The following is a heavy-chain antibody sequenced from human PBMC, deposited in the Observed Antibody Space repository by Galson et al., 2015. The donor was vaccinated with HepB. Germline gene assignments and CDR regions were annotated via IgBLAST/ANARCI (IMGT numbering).Heavy chain of an antibody. D-gene: IGHD6-19*01. V-gene: IGHV1-46*04. Sequence: SVKVSCKASGYTFTSYYMHWVRQAPGQGLEWMGIINPSGGSTSYAQKLQGRVTMTRDTSTSTVYMELSSLRAEDTAVYYCARESSGWETYYYYDMDVWGQGTTVTVSS. J-gene: IGHJ6*02. CDR3: ARESSGWETYYYYDMDV. CDR2: INPSGGST. CDR1: GYTFTSYY.